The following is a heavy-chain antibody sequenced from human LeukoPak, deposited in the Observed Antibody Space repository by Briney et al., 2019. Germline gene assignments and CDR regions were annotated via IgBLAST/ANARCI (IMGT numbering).Heavy chain of an antibody. Sequence: ASVKVSCKASGYTFTSYYMHWVRQAPGQGLEWMGIINTSGGSTCYAQKFKGRVTMTRDMSTSTVYMELSSLRSEDTAVYYCAISLGGPPGLIDFWGQGTLVTVSS. CDR2: INTSGGST. V-gene: IGHV1-46*03. CDR1: GYTFTSYY. D-gene: IGHD3-16*01. CDR3: AISLGGPPGLIDF. J-gene: IGHJ4*01.